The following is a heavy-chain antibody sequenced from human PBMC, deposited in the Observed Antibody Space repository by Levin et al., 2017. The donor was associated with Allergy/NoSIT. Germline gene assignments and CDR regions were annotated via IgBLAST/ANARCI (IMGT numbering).Heavy chain of an antibody. CDR2: INHSGST. CDR1: GGSFSGYY. D-gene: IGHD3-16*02. Sequence: PSETLSLTCAVYGGSFSGYYWSWIRQPPGKGLEWIGEINHSGSTNYNPSLKSRVTISVDTSKNQFSLKLSSVTAADTAVYYCARGAITFGGVIVRGRGRWFDPWGQGTLVTVSS. J-gene: IGHJ5*02. CDR3: ARGAITFGGVIVRGRGRWFDP. V-gene: IGHV4-34*01.